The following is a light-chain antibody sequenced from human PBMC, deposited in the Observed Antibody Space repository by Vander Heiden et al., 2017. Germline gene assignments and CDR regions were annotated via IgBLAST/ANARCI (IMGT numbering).Light chain of an antibody. V-gene: IGLV3-19*01. Sequence: SSVLTQDPTVSVALGQTVRITCQGDSLRSNYASGYQQKPGQAPVLIIYDKDNRPSGLPDRFSGSRSGNTASLTITGAQAEDEADYYCNSRDSSGNHLVFGGGTKLTVL. CDR2: DKD. CDR3: NSRDSSGNHLV. J-gene: IGLJ2*01. CDR1: SLRSNY.